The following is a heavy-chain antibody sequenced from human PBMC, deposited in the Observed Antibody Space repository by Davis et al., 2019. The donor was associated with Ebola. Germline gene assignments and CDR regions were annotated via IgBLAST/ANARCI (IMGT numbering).Heavy chain of an antibody. Sequence: HTGGSLRLSCAASGFTFSSYWMHWVRQAPGKGLVWVSRINSDGSSTSYADSVKGRFTISRDNAKNSLYLQMNSLRAEDTAVYYCARLTGDLDYYGMDVWGQGTTVTVSS. CDR1: GFTFSSYW. J-gene: IGHJ6*02. CDR2: INSDGSST. CDR3: ARLTGDLDYYGMDV. V-gene: IGHV3-74*01. D-gene: IGHD7-27*01.